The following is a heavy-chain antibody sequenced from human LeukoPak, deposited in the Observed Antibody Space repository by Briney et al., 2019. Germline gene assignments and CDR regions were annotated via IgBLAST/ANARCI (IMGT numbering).Heavy chain of an antibody. CDR2: INANGNT. D-gene: IGHD5-18*01. Sequence: SETLSLTCTVSACSISNSFWGWLRQTPGKSLEWIGHINANGNTNYNPSLESRATISVDTSKNHFSLGLSSVTAADTAVYYCARAIPVENSYGLDHYFVAWGEGTLVSVSS. CDR3: ARAIPVENSYGLDHYFVA. CDR1: ACSISNSF. V-gene: IGHV4-4*09. J-gene: IGHJ4*02.